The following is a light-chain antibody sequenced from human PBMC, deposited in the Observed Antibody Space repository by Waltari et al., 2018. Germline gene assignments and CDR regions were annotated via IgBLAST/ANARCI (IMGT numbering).Light chain of an antibody. CDR1: QYISDY. J-gene: IGKJ4*01. Sequence: DIQMTQSPSSLSASVVDRVSIACRASQYISDYLNWYQQKQGKAPKLLISAAYSLQSGVPSRFSGSGSGTVFTRTISNLQPEDFATYYCQQSNNAPLTFGGGTSVEI. V-gene: IGKV1-39*01. CDR2: AAY. CDR3: QQSNNAPLT.